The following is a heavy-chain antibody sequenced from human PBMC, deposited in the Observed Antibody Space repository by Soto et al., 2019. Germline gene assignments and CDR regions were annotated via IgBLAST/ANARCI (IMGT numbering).Heavy chain of an antibody. CDR3: ARQSVAAAGLLDY. V-gene: IGHV5-51*01. CDR2: IYPADSDT. CDR1: GYSFIAYW. D-gene: IGHD6-13*01. J-gene: IGHJ4*02. Sequence: GESLKISCKGSGYSFIAYWIAWVRQMPGKGLELMGIIYPADSDTRYSPSFQGQVTISVDKSISTAYLQWSSLKAPDTAMYYCARQSVAAAGLLDYWGQGALVTVSS.